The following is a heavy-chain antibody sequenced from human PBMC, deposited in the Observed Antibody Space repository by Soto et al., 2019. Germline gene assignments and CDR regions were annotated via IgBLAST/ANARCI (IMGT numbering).Heavy chain of an antibody. V-gene: IGHV1-46*03. J-gene: IGHJ3*02. CDR2: INPSGNAT. CDR1: GYTFTRFY. D-gene: IGHD4-17*01. Sequence: QVQLVQSGAEVKKPGASVKVSCQAFGYTFTRFYIHWVRQAPGQGLEWMGIINPSGNATSFAQKFQVRVTTTRDSSTGTVYMDLASLKYDDTAVYYCAREAGDSEAFDIWGQGTVVTVSS. CDR3: AREAGDSEAFDI.